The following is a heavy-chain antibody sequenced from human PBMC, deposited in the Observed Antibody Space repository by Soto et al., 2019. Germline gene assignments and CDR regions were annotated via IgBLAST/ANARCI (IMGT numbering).Heavy chain of an antibody. CDR3: ARDHCSGGSCYTNWLDP. D-gene: IGHD2-15*01. CDR1: GGSISSYY. Sequence: SETLSLTCTDSGGSISSYYWSWMRQPPGKGLEWIGYIHYSGSTYYNPSLKSRVTISLDTSKNQFSLKLSSVTAADTAVYYCARDHCSGGSCYTNWLDPWGQGTLVTVSS. J-gene: IGHJ5*02. V-gene: IGHV4-30-4*01. CDR2: IHYSGST.